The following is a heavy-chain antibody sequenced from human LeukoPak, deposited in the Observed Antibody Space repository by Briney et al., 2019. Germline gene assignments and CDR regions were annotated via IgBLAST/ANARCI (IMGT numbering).Heavy chain of an antibody. J-gene: IGHJ5*02. Sequence: PSETLSLTCTVSGDSISSGIHYWSWIRQPAGKGLEWIGRIYTSGSTNYNPSLKSRFTISLDTSKNQFSLNLSSVTAADTAVYFCARAYSSSWYFNWFDPWGQGTLVTVSS. V-gene: IGHV4-61*02. D-gene: IGHD6-13*01. CDR2: IYTSGST. CDR1: GDSISSGIHY. CDR3: ARAYSSSWYFNWFDP.